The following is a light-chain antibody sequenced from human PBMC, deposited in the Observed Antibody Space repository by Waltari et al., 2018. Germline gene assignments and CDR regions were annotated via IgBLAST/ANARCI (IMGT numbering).Light chain of an antibody. CDR1: QSVGKY. CDR2: DTS. V-gene: IGKV3-20*01. Sequence: VLTQSPGTLSLSPGERATLSCRASQSVGKYLAWYQQKPGQAPRLLTYDTSTRATGIPDRFSGSGSGTDFSLTISRLEPEDFAVYYCQKYVSLPATFGQGTKVQAK. J-gene: IGKJ1*01. CDR3: QKYVSLPAT.